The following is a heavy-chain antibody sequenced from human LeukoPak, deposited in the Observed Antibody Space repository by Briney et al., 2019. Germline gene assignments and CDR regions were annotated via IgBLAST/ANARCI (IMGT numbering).Heavy chain of an antibody. V-gene: IGHV3-23*01. CDR1: GFTFSSYA. Sequence: GGSLRLSCAASGFTFSSYAMSRVRQAPGKGLEWVSAISGSGGSTYYADSVKGRFTISRDNSKNTLYLQMNSLRAEDTAVYYCAKNGGSGWPGQTDYWGQGTLVTVSS. J-gene: IGHJ4*02. CDR3: AKNGGSGWPGQTDY. CDR2: ISGSGGST. D-gene: IGHD6-19*01.